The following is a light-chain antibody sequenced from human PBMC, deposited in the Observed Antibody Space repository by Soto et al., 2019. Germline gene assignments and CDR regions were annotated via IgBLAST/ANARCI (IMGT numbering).Light chain of an antibody. CDR3: SSYAGNNNYVV. Sequence: QSVLTQPPSASGSPGQSVTISCTGTSGDVGAYNYVSWFQQHPGKAPKLMIYEVFKRPSGVPDRFTGSKSGNTASLTVSGLQAEDEADYYCSSYAGNNNYVVFSGGTQLTVL. V-gene: IGLV2-8*01. CDR2: EVF. J-gene: IGLJ2*01. CDR1: SGDVGAYNY.